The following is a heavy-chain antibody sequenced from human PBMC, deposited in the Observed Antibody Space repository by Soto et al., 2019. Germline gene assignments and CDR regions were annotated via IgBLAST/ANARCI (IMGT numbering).Heavy chain of an antibody. Sequence: GGSLRLSCAASGFTFSNYWMSWVRQAPGKGLEWVAKIKQDGSEKYYVDSVKGRFTISRDNAKNSLYLQLNSLRSGDTAMYYCARDDYGDSCFDYWGQGTLVTVSS. CDR1: GFTFSNYW. CDR3: ARDDYGDSCFDY. V-gene: IGHV3-7*05. D-gene: IGHD4-17*01. J-gene: IGHJ4*02. CDR2: IKQDGSEK.